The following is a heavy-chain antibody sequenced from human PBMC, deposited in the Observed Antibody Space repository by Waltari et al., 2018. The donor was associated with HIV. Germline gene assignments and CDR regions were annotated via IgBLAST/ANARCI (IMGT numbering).Heavy chain of an antibody. CDR1: GSNFRSYS. CDR3: ARESIAAAGRGGYYYGMDV. D-gene: IGHD6-13*01. J-gene: IGHJ6*02. V-gene: IGHV1-69*14. Sequence: QVQLVQSGTEVKKPGSSVKVSCKASGSNFRSYSSSWLRQAPGQGPEWMGGIIPIFGTANYAQKFQGRVTITADKSTSTAYMELSSLRSEDTAVYYCARESIAAAGRGGYYYGMDVWGQGTTVTVSS. CDR2: IIPIFGTA.